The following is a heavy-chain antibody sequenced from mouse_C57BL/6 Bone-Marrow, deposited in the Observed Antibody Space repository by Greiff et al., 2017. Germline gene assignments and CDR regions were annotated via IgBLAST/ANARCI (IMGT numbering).Heavy chain of an antibody. CDR1: GYSITSDY. J-gene: IGHJ1*03. Sequence: EVKLVESGPGLAKPSQTLSLTCSVTGYSITSDYWNWIRKFPGNKLEYMGYISYSGSTYYNPSPKSRISITRDTSKNQDYLQLNCVTTEDTATYYCARDRSYCWYFDVWGTGTTVTVSS. CDR2: ISYSGST. D-gene: IGHD1-1*01. V-gene: IGHV3-8*01. CDR3: ARDRSYCWYFDV.